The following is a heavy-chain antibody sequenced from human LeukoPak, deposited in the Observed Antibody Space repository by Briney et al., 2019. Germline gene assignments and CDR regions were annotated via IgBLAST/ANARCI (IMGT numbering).Heavy chain of an antibody. V-gene: IGHV3-23*01. CDR1: GFTFSSYA. Sequence: GGSLRLSCAGSGFTFSSYAMSWVRQAPGKGLEWVSAISGSGGSTYYADSVKGRFTICRDNSKNTLYLQMNSLRAEDTAVYYCAKVRFTITTIVVGLGDAFDIWGQGTMVTVSS. D-gene: IGHD3-22*01. CDR3: AKVRFTITTIVVGLGDAFDI. CDR2: ISGSGGST. J-gene: IGHJ3*02.